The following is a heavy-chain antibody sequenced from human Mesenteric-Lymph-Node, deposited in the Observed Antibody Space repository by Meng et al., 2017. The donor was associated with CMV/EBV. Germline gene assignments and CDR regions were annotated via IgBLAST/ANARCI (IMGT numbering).Heavy chain of an antibody. V-gene: IGHV1-69*02. CDR1: GGAFSSYT. CDR2: IIPILGIA. CDR3: AGGIAAAGSRWFDP. D-gene: IGHD6-13*01. J-gene: IGHJ5*02. Sequence: QVQLVQSGAEVKKPGSSVKVYCKAAGGAFSSYTSSWVRQAPGQGLEWMGRIIPILGIANYAQKFQGRVTITADKSTSTAYMELSSLRSEDTAVYYCAGGIAAAGSRWFDPWGQGTLVTVSS.